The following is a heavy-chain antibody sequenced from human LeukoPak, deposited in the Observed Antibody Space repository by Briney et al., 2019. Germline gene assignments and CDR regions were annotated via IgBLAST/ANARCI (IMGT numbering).Heavy chain of an antibody. Sequence: GESLKISCKGSGYRFSTSWIGWVRQLPGKGLEWMVMIYPDDSNIRYGPSFQGQVTISADKSISTAYLHWNSLKASDAAMYYCARLTTGYGKIDYWGQGTLVTVSS. CDR1: GYRFSTSW. CDR3: ARLTTGYGKIDY. CDR2: IYPDDSNI. V-gene: IGHV5-51*01. J-gene: IGHJ4*02. D-gene: IGHD2-2*03.